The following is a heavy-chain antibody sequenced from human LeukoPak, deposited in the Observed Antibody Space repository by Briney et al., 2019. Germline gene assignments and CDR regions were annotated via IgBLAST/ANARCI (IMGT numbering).Heavy chain of an antibody. J-gene: IGHJ4*02. D-gene: IGHD2-21*02. CDR3: ARDGHIVVVTAHLDY. V-gene: IGHV3-7*01. CDR2: INEDGSQK. Sequence: PGGSLRLSCEASGFRFSYFWMSWVRQAPGKGLEWVANINEDGSQKYYVDSVKGRFTISRDNSKNTLYLQMNSLRAEDTAVYYCARDGHIVVVTAHLDYWGQGTLVTVSS. CDR1: GFRFSYFW.